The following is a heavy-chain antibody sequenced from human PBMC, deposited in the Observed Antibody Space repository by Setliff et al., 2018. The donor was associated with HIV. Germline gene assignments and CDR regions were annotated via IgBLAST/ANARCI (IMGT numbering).Heavy chain of an antibody. D-gene: IGHD6-6*01. J-gene: IGHJ4*02. CDR1: GGSISSGGHY. CDR3: ARVSYTGSSYIDY. Sequence: TVSGGSISSGGHYWNWIRQPAGRGLEWIGHVYTSGSASYNPPLKSRVTISIDTSKNQFSLQLSAVTAADTAVYYCARVSYTGSSYIDYWGQGTLVTVSS. V-gene: IGHV4-61*09. CDR2: VYTSGSA.